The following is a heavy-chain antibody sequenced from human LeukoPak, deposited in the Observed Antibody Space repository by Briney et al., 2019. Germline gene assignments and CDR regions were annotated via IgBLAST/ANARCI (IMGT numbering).Heavy chain of an antibody. CDR2: ISGSGGST. CDR1: GFTFSSYG. Sequence: GGSLRLSCAASGFTFSSYGMSWVRQAPGKGLEWVSAISGSGGSTYYADSVKGRFTISRDNSKNTLYLQMNSLRADETAVYYCARDPGRLWSDFWGQGTLVTVSS. J-gene: IGHJ4*02. V-gene: IGHV3-23*01. D-gene: IGHD5-18*01. CDR3: ARDPGRLWSDF.